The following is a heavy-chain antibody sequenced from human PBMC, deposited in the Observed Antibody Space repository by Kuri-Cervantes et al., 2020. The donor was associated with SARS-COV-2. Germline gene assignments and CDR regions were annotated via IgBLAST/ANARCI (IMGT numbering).Heavy chain of an antibody. D-gene: IGHD4-17*01. CDR3: ARSYGVRYVPFDH. CDR1: GFTFANYY. J-gene: IGHJ4*02. V-gene: IGHV3-7*05. CDR2: IKFDGSDK. Sequence: GGSLRLSCEASGFTFANYYMSWVRQSPGKGLEWVANIKFDGSDKYYVDSVRGRFTISRDNAKNSLFLQLNSLTAADTAVYYCARSYGVRYVPFDHWGPGTLVTVSS.